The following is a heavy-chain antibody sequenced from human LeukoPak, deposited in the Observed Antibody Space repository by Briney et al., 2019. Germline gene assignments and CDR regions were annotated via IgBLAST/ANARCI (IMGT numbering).Heavy chain of an antibody. V-gene: IGHV3-30*04. Sequence: TGRSLRLSCAASGFTFSSYAMHWVRQAPGKGLEWVAVISYDGSNKYYADSVKGRFTISRDNSKNTLYLQMNSLRAEDTAVYYCARDDIAARLFDYWGQGTLVTVSS. CDR2: ISYDGSNK. J-gene: IGHJ4*02. CDR1: GFTFSSYA. CDR3: ARDDIAARLFDY. D-gene: IGHD6-6*01.